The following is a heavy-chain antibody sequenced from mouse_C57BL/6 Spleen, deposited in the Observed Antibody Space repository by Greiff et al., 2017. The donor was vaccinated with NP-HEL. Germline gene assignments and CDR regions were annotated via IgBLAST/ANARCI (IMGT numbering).Heavy chain of an antibody. CDR2: INPNNGGT. CDR1: GYTFTDYN. Sequence: VHVKQSGPELVKPGASVKIPCKASGYTFTDYNMDWVKQSHGKSLEWIGDINPNNGGTIYNQKFKGKATLTVDKSSSTAYMELRSLTSEDTAVYYCARGLRRGGAYWGQGTLVTVSA. CDR3: ARGLRRGGAY. D-gene: IGHD2-4*01. J-gene: IGHJ3*01. V-gene: IGHV1-18*01.